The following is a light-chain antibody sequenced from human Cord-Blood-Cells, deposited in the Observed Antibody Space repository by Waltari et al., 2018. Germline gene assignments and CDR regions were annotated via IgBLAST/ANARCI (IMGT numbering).Light chain of an antibody. J-gene: IGKJ2*03. CDR1: QSVSSN. V-gene: IGKV3-15*01. CDR3: QQYDNLPYS. Sequence: PGERATLSCRASQSVSSNLAWYQQKPGQAPRLLIYGASTRATGIPARFSGSGSGTDFTFTISSLQPEDIATYYCQQYDNLPYSFGQGTKLEIK. CDR2: GAS.